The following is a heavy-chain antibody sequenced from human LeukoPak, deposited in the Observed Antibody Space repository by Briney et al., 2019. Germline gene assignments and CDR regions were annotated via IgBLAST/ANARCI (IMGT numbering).Heavy chain of an antibody. V-gene: IGHV3-23*01. CDR1: GFTFSSYA. CDR3: ATDPVRGVIRGAFDI. J-gene: IGHJ3*02. D-gene: IGHD3-10*01. CDR2: ISGSGGST. Sequence: GGSLRLSCAASGFTFSSYAMSWVRQAPGKGLEWVSAISGSGGSTYYADSVKGRFTISRDNSKNTLYLQMNSLRAEDTAVYYCATDPVRGVIRGAFDIWGQGTMVTVSS.